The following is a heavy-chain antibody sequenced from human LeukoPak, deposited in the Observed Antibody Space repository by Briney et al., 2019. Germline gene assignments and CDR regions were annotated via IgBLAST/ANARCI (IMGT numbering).Heavy chain of an antibody. CDR1: GFTFSSYW. D-gene: IGHD3-22*01. Sequence: GGSLRLSCAASGFTFSSYWMSWVRQAPGKGLEWVANIKQDGSEKYYVDSVKGRFTISRDNAKNSLYLQMNSLRAEDTAVYYCVTTTRGYSRDYWGQGTLVTVSS. CDR2: IKQDGSEK. CDR3: VTTTRGYSRDY. V-gene: IGHV3-7*01. J-gene: IGHJ4*02.